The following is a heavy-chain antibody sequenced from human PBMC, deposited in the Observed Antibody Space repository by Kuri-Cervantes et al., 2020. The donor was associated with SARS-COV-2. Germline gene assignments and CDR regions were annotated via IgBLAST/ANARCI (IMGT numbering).Heavy chain of an antibody. J-gene: IGHJ6*03. CDR2: ISAYNGNT. CDR3: ARGGNYDFWSGSPPPYYMDV. CDR1: GYTFTSYG. D-gene: IGHD3-3*01. V-gene: IGHV1-18*01. Sequence: ASVKVSCKASGYTFTSYGISWVRQAPGQGLEWMGWISAYNGNTNYAQKLQGRVTMTTDTSTSTAYMELRSLRSDDTAVYYCARGGNYDFWSGSPPPYYMDVWGKGTTVTVSS.